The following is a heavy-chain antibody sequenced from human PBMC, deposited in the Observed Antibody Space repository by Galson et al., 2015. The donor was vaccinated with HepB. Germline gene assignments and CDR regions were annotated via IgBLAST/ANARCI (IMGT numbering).Heavy chain of an antibody. CDR3: ARVGGNSYDY. J-gene: IGHJ4*02. D-gene: IGHD4-23*01. V-gene: IGHV1-2*02. Sequence: SVKVSCKASRYTFTGYYLHWVRQAPGQGLEWMGWINPNSGGTNYAQKFQGRVTMTRDTSIITAYMELSRLRSDGTAVYYCARVGGNSYDYWGQGTLVTVSS. CDR1: RYTFTGYY. CDR2: INPNSGGT.